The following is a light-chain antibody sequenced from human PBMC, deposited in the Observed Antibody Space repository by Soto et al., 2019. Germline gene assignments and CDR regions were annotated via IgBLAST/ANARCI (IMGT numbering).Light chain of an antibody. Sequence: DIQMTQSPSTLSASVGDRVTITCRASQSISSWLAWYQQKPGKAPKLLIYKASSLESVVPSRFSGSGSGTEFTLTISSLQPDDFATYYCQQYNSYPYNFGQGTKLEIK. CDR1: QSISSW. CDR2: KAS. J-gene: IGKJ2*01. V-gene: IGKV1-5*03. CDR3: QQYNSYPYN.